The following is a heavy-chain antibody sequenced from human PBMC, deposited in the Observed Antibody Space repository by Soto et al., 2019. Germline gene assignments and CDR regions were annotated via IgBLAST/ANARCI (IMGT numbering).Heavy chain of an antibody. D-gene: IGHD2-21*02. V-gene: IGHV4-59*01. CDR3: ARGGRLSHFGAYCGGDCYFDWFDP. Sequence: SETLSLTCTVSGGSISSYYWSWIRQPPGKGLEWIGYIYYSGSTNYNPSLKSRVTISVDTSKNQFSLKLSSVTAADTAVYYCARGGRLSHFGAYCGGDCYFDWFDPWGQGTLVTVSS. CDR1: GGSISSYY. J-gene: IGHJ5*02. CDR2: IYYSGST.